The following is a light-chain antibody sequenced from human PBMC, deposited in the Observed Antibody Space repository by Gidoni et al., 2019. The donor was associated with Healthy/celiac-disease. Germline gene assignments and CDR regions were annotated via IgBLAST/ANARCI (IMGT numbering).Light chain of an antibody. CDR1: QSISNY. CDR2: AAS. V-gene: IGKV1-39*01. Sequence: IQLTQPPPSLSASVGDRVTITCRASQSISNYLNWYQQKPGKAPKLLIYAASSLQRGVPSRFSGSGSGTDFTLTISSLQPEDFATYYCQQNYSTPLTFXGXTKVDIK. CDR3: QQNYSTPLT. J-gene: IGKJ4*01.